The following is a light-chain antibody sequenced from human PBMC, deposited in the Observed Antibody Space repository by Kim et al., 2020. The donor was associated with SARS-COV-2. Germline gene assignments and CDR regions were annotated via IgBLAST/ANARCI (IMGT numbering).Light chain of an antibody. CDR3: QQYNNWPPFT. J-gene: IGKJ3*01. CDR2: GAS. Sequence: STGERATLSCRASQSVSSSLAWYQQKPGQAPRLLIYGASTRATGIPARFSGSGSGTEFTLTISSLQSEDFAVYYCQQYNNWPPFTFGPGTKVDIK. V-gene: IGKV3-15*01. CDR1: QSVSSS.